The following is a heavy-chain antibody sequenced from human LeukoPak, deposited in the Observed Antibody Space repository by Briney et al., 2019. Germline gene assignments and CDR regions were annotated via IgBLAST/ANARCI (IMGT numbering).Heavy chain of an antibody. D-gene: IGHD6-6*01. CDR1: GFTFTNYA. CDR2: NNDNGGST. V-gene: IGHV3-23*01. CDR3: AKKLGSSPGDFFDY. Sequence: GGSLRLSRAASGFTFTNYAMSWVRQAPGKGLEWVSDNNDNGGSTFYADSVKGRFTISRDNSKNTLYMQMNSLRAEDTAVYYCAKKLGSSPGDFFDYWGQGTLVTVSS. J-gene: IGHJ4*02.